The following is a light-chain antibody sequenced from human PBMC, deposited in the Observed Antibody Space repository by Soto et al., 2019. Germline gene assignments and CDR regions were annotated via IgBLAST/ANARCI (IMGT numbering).Light chain of an antibody. V-gene: IGLV1-40*01. Sequence: QSVLTQPPSVSGAPGQRVTISCTGSSSNIGAGYDVHWYQQLPGTAPKLHIYGNSNRHSGVPYRFSGSKSGTSASLAITGLQAEDEADYYCQSYDSSLSGPDVFGSGTKLTVL. J-gene: IGLJ1*01. CDR2: GNS. CDR1: SSNIGAGYD. CDR3: QSYDSSLSGPDV.